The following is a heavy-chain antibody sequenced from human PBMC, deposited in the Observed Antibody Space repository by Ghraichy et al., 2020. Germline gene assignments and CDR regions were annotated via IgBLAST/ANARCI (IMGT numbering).Heavy chain of an antibody. CDR1: GGSISSSSYY. J-gene: IGHJ4*02. V-gene: IGHV4-39*01. CDR3: ARAGHWLVPLDY. D-gene: IGHD6-19*01. Sequence: SETLSLTCTVSGGSISSSSYYWGWIRQPPGKGLEWIGSIYYSGSTYYNPSLKSRVTISVDTSKNQFSLKLSSVTAADTAVYYCARAGHWLVPLDYWGQGTLVTVSS. CDR2: IYYSGST.